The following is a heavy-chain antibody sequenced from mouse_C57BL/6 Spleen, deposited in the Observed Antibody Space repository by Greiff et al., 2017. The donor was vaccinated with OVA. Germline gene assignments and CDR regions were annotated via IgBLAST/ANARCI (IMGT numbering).Heavy chain of an antibody. J-gene: IGHJ2*01. D-gene: IGHD2-2*01. Sequence: LQLSGPGLVRPGTTVRVSCSSSGYALTTYLIEWVKLRPRPGIGWIGVVHTGSGGANHNETFMGKGTLTADKSSSTDYMQLSSLTSEDSAVYFCARSGVTYYFDYWGQGTTLTVSS. V-gene: IGHV1-54*01. CDR1: GYALTTYL. CDR3: ARSGVTYYFDY. CDR2: VHTGSGGA.